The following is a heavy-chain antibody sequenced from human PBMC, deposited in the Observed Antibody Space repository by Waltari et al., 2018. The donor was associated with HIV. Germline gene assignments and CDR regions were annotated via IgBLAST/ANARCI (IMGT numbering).Heavy chain of an antibody. J-gene: IGHJ4*02. V-gene: IGHV3-7*01. CDR3: ARPIGRGQDY. Sequence: EVQLVESGGGLVQPGGSLRLSCAAPGFTFSSYWMSWVRQAPGKGLEWVANIKQDGSEKNYVDSVKGRFTISRDNAKNSLYLQMNSLRVEDTAVYYCARPIGRGQDYWGQGTLVTVSS. CDR2: IKQDGSEK. CDR1: GFTFSSYW.